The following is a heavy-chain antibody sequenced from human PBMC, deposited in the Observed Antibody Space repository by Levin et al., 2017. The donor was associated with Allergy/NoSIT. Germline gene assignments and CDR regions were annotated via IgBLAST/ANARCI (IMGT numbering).Heavy chain of an antibody. CDR2: IYPGDSDT. V-gene: IGHV5-51*01. CDR1: GYSFTSYW. J-gene: IGHJ4*02. Sequence: GESLKISCKGSGYSFTSYWIGWVRQMPGKGLEWMGIIYPGDSDTRYSPSFQGQVTISADKSISTAYLQWSSLKASDTAMYYCARGDPTVGPIVATITPTFDYWGQGTLVTVSS. D-gene: IGHD5-12*01. CDR3: ARGDPTVGPIVATITPTFDY.